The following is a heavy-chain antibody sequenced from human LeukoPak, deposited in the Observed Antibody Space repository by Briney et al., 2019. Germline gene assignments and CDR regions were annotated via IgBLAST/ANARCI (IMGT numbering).Heavy chain of an antibody. D-gene: IGHD3/OR15-3a*01. CDR3: ARDFWAATGAFEI. V-gene: IGHV4-61*01. Sequence: SETLSLTCTVSGDSVNSATFYWAWIRQSPGKGLELIGYTYNRGNTYYNPSLNSRVTISVDTSKNQLSLKLRSVTAADSAVYYCARDFWAATGAFEIWGQGASVTVSS. J-gene: IGHJ3*02. CDR2: TYNRGNT. CDR1: GDSVNSATFY.